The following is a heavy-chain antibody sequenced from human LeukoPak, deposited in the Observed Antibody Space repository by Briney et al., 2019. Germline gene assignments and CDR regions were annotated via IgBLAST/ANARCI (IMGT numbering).Heavy chain of an antibody. V-gene: IGHV3-21*01. Sequence: GSLRLSCAASGFTFSSYSMNWVRQAPGKGLEWVSSISSSSSYIYYADSVKGRFTISRDNAKNSLYLQMNSLRAEDTAVYYCAVSGWSLGYCSSTSCYLDYWGQGTLVTVSS. CDR1: GFTFSSYS. J-gene: IGHJ4*02. CDR2: ISSSSSYI. D-gene: IGHD2-2*03. CDR3: AVSGWSLGYCSSTSCYLDY.